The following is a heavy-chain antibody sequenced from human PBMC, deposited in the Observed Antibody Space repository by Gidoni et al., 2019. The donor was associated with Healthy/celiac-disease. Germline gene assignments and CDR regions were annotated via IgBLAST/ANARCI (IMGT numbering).Heavy chain of an antibody. CDR3: AKSQYDILTGYDGEAKLEAFDY. D-gene: IGHD3-9*01. CDR2: ISGSGGST. J-gene: IGHJ4*02. V-gene: IGHV3-23*01. Sequence: EVQLLESGGGLVQPGGSLRLSCAASGFTFSRYAMSWVRQAPGKGLEWVSAISGSGGSTYYADPVKGRFTISRDNSKNTLYLQMNSLRAEDTAVYYCAKSQYDILTGYDGEAKLEAFDYWGQGTLVTVSS. CDR1: GFTFSRYA.